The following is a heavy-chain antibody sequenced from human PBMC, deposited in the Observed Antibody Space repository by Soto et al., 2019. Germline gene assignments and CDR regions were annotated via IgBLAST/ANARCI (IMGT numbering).Heavy chain of an antibody. CDR1: GGSISSSSYY. CDR3: AGLSPFFDY. J-gene: IGHJ4*02. CDR2: IYYSGST. Sequence: PSETLSLTCTVSGGSISSSSYYWGWIRQPPGKGLEWIGSIYYSGSTYYNPSLKSRVTISVDTSKNQFSLKLSSVTAADTAVYYCAGLSPFFDYWGQGTLVTVS. V-gene: IGHV4-39*01.